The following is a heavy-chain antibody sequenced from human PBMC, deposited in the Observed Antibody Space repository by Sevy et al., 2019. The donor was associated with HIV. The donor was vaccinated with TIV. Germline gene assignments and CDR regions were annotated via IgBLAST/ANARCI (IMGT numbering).Heavy chain of an antibody. J-gene: IGHJ4*02. CDR3: ARGRIVVVPPYYFDY. CDR1: GGSFSGYY. D-gene: IGHD2-2*01. Sequence: SETLSLTCAVYGGSFSGYYWSWIRQPPGKGLEWIGEINHSGSTKYNPSLKSRVTISVDTSKNQFSLKLSSVTAADTAVYYCARGRIVVVPPYYFDYWGQGTLVTVSS. CDR2: INHSGST. V-gene: IGHV4-34*01.